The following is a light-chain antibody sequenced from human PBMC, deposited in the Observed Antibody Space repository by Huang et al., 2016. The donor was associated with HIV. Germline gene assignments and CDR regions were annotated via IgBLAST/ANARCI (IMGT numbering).Light chain of an antibody. Sequence: DILMTQSPVTLSVPPGERATLSCRASQYLGRNLAWYHQKPGHPPRLLIYDAATRATGAPARFSGSGSKTDFNLTIDSLQSEDSALYFCQQYNKWPRTFGQGTKLEIK. J-gene: IGKJ1*01. CDR3: QQYNKWPRT. V-gene: IGKV3D-15*01. CDR2: DAA. CDR1: QYLGRN.